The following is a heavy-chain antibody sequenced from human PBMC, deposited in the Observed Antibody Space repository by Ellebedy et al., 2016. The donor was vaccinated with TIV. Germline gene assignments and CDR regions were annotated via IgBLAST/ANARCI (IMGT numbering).Heavy chain of an antibody. V-gene: IGHV1-18*01. D-gene: IGHD2-21*02. CDR2: ISAYNGNT. J-gene: IGHJ4*02. CDR1: GYTFTSYG. Sequence: AASVKVSCKASGYTFTSYGISWVRQAPGQGLEWMGWISAYNGNTNYAQKFQGRVTMTRNTSISTAYMELSSLRSEDTAVYYCARVGYCGGDCPDYWGQGTLVTVSS. CDR3: ARVGYCGGDCPDY.